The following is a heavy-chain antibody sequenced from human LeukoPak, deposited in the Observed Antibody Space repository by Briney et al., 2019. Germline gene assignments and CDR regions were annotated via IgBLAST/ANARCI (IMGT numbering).Heavy chain of an antibody. CDR2: INHSGST. Sequence: SETLSLTCAVSGGSFSGYYWSWIRQPPGKGLEWIGEINHSGSTNYNPSLKSRVTISVDTSKNQFSLKLSSVTAADTAVYYCARGFGVPNWFDPWGQGTLVTVSS. V-gene: IGHV4-34*01. CDR1: GGSFSGYY. D-gene: IGHD3-16*01. J-gene: IGHJ5*02. CDR3: ARGFGVPNWFDP.